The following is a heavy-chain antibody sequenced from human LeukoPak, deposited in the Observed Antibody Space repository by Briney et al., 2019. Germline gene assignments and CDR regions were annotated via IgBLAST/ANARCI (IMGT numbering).Heavy chain of an antibody. J-gene: IGHJ3*02. V-gene: IGHV4-34*01. CDR3: ARHGVRHYGSGSYYKSRNAFDI. Sequence: PSETLSLTCAVYGGSFSGYYWSWIRQPPGKGLEWIGEINHSGSTNYNPSLKSRVTISVDTSKNQFSLKLSSVTAADTAVYYCARHGVRHYGSGSYYKSRNAFDIWGQGTMVTVSS. CDR1: GGSFSGYY. D-gene: IGHD3-10*01. CDR2: INHSGST.